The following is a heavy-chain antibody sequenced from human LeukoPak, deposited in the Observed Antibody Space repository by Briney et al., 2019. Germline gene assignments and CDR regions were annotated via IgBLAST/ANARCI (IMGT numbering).Heavy chain of an antibody. Sequence: QPGGSLRLSCAASGFTFSSYALSWVRQAPGKGLECVSAISGSGGSTYSADSLKGRFTISRDNAKNSLYLQMNSLRDEDTAVYYCVRDHSSGWPRGSWGQGTLVTVSS. CDR3: VRDHSSGWPRGS. CDR2: ISGSGGST. V-gene: IGHV3-23*01. D-gene: IGHD6-19*01. J-gene: IGHJ5*02. CDR1: GFTFSSYA.